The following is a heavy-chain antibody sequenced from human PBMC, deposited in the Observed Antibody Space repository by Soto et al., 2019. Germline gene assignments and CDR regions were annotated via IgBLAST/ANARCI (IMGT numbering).Heavy chain of an antibody. J-gene: IGHJ4*02. Sequence: SETLSLTCAVYGGSFSGYYWSWIRQPPGKGLEWIGEINHSGRTNYNPSIKSRVTISVDTSKNKFSLKLSSVTAADTAVYYCARISDSGDYVGNFDYWGQGTLVTVSS. CDR3: ARISDSGDYVGNFDY. V-gene: IGHV4-34*01. CDR1: GGSFSGYY. CDR2: INHSGRT. D-gene: IGHD4-17*01.